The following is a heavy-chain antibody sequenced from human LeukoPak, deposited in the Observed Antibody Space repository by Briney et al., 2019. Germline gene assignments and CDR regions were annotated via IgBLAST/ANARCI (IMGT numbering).Heavy chain of an antibody. Sequence: SGRSLRLSCAASGFTFSSYAMHWVRQAPGKGLEWVAVISYDGSNKYYADSVKGRFTISRDNSKNTLYLRMNSLRAEDTAVYYCARDYYGSGRTPPPFHWGQGTLVTVSS. D-gene: IGHD3-10*01. J-gene: IGHJ4*02. CDR1: GFTFSSYA. CDR3: ARDYYGSGRTPPPFH. V-gene: IGHV3-30*04. CDR2: ISYDGSNK.